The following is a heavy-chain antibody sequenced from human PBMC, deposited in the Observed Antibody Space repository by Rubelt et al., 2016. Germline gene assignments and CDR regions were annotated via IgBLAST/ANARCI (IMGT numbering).Heavy chain of an antibody. Sequence: SYWMHWVRQAPGKGLEWVSAISGSGGSTYYADSVKGRFTISRDNSKNTLYLQMNSLRAEDTAVYYCAKSSGYYDSSGYAYWGQGTLVTVSS. V-gene: IGHV3-23*01. D-gene: IGHD3-22*01. CDR2: ISGSGGST. CDR3: AKSSGYYDSSGYAY. CDR1: SYW. J-gene: IGHJ4*02.